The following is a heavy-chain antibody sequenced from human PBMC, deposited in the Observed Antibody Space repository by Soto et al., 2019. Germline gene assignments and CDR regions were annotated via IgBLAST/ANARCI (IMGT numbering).Heavy chain of an antibody. D-gene: IGHD1-1*01. J-gene: IGHJ4*02. Sequence: QVHLVQSGAEVKKPGASVKVSCKGSGYAFTTYGITWVRQAPGQGLEWMGWISAHNGNTNNAQKLQGRVTVTNDTSTSTAYMELRRLRSDDTAVYYCARGRYGDYWGQGALVTVSS. CDR3: ARGRYGDY. CDR1: GYAFTTYG. V-gene: IGHV1-18*01. CDR2: ISAHNGNT.